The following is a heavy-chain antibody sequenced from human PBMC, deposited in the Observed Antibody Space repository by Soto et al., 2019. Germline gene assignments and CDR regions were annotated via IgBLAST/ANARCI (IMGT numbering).Heavy chain of an antibody. D-gene: IGHD1-7*01. CDR3: ARERLVWELQYYYYYMDV. V-gene: IGHV3-7*01. J-gene: IGHJ6*03. CDR2: IKQDGSEK. Sequence: GGSLRLSCAASGFTFSSYWMSWVRQAPGKGLEWVANIKQDGSEKYYVDSVKGRFTISRDNAKNSLYLQMNSLRAEDTAVYYCARERLVWELQYYYYYMDVWGKGTTVTVSS. CDR1: GFTFSSYW.